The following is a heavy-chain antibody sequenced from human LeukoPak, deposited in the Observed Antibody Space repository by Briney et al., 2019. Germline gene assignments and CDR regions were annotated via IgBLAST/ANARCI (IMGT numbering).Heavy chain of an antibody. CDR1: GYTFTSYG. CDR2: ISAYSGNT. CDR3: ARAAVAEYYYYGMDV. V-gene: IGHV1-18*01. J-gene: IGHJ6*02. D-gene: IGHD6-19*01. Sequence: GASVKVSCKASGYTFTSYGISWVRQAPGQGLEWMGWISAYSGNTNYAQKLQGRVTMTTDTSTSTAYMELRSLRSDDTAVYYCARAAVAEYYYYGMDVWGQGTTVTVSS.